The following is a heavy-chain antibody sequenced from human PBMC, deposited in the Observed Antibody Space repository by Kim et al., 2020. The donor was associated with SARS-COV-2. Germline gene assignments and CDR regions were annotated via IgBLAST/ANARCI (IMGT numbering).Heavy chain of an antibody. J-gene: IGHJ4*02. D-gene: IGHD5-12*01. CDR3: ARHWSEMATWYYFDY. Sequence: SLMSRVTISVDTSKNQFSLKLSSVTAADTAVYYCARHWSEMATWYYFDYWGQGTLVTVSS. V-gene: IGHV4-59*08.